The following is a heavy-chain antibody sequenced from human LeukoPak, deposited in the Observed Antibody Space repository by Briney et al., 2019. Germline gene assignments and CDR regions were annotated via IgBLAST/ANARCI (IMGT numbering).Heavy chain of an antibody. V-gene: IGHV3-15*01. CDR3: TTSHLPDYDFWSGHGGGFDY. D-gene: IGHD3-3*01. Sequence: GGSLRLSCAASGFTFSNAWMSWVRQAPGKGLEWVGRIKSKTDGGTTDYAAPVKGRFTISRDDSKNTLYLQMNSLKTEDTAVYYCTTSHLPDYDFWSGHGGGFDYWGQGTLVTVSS. J-gene: IGHJ4*02. CDR2: IKSKTDGGTT. CDR1: GFTFSNAW.